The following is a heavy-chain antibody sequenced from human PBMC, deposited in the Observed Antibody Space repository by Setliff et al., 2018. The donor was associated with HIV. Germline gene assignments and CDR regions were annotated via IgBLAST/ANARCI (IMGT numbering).Heavy chain of an antibody. Sequence: SVKVSCKASGYTFTGYYMHWVRQAPGQGLEWMGWINPNSGGTNYAQKFQGWVTMTRGTSISTAYMELSRLRSDDTAVYYCARDGGRHDAFDIWGQGTMVTVSS. J-gene: IGHJ3*02. V-gene: IGHV1-2*04. CDR1: GYTFTGYY. CDR2: INPNSGGT. D-gene: IGHD3-16*01. CDR3: ARDGGRHDAFDI.